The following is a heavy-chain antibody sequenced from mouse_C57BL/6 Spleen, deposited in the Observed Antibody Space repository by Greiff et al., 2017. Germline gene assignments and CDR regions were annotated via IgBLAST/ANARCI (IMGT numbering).Heavy chain of an antibody. CDR2: IDPSDSYT. V-gene: IGHV1-69*01. Sequence: QVQLQQPGAELVMPGASVKLSCKASGYTFTSYWMHWVKQRPGQGLEWIGEIDPSDSYTNYNQKFKGKSTLTVDKSSSTAYMQLSSLTSEDSAVYYCARPACSHYCGSSSYYFDYWGQGTTLTVSS. CDR3: ARPACSHYCGSSSYYFDY. D-gene: IGHD1-1*01. CDR1: GYTFTSYW. J-gene: IGHJ2*01.